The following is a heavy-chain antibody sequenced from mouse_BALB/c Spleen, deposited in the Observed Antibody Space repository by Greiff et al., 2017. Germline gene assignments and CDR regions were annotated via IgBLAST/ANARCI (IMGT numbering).Heavy chain of an antibody. Sequence: DVKLVESGGGLVKPGGSLKLSCAASGFTFSSYAMSWVRQSPEKRLEWVAEISSGGSYTYYPDTVTGRFTISRDNAKNTLYLEMSSLRSEDTAMYYCARRTNWDHFDYWGQGTTLTVSS. CDR2: ISSGGSYT. CDR1: GFTFSSYA. CDR3: ARRTNWDHFDY. V-gene: IGHV5-9-4*01. J-gene: IGHJ2*01. D-gene: IGHD4-1*01.